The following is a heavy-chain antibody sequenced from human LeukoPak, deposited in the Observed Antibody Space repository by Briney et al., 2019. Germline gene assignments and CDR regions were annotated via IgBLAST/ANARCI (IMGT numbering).Heavy chain of an antibody. CDR3: ARFVVTTAGDY. V-gene: IGHV3-74*01. CDR2: ITSDGSAA. D-gene: IGHD2-21*01. CDR1: GFTFRSYW. J-gene: IGHJ4*02. Sequence: GGSLRLSCAASGFTFRSYWMHWVRQAPGKGLVWVSRITSDGSAANYADSVKGRFTISRDNAKNTLYLQMNSLRAEDTAVYYCARFVVTTAGDYWGQGTLVTVSS.